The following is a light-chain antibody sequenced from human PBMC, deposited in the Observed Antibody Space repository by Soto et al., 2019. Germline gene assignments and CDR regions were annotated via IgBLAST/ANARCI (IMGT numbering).Light chain of an antibody. CDR2: GAT. CDR3: QHYNSYSEA. CDR1: STVDSIY. V-gene: IGKV3-20*01. Sequence: ETVLTQSPGTLSLSPGERASLSCRASSTVDSIYLAWYQQKPGQAPRLLIYGATNRATGIPDRFSGSGSGTDFTLTISSLQPDDFATYYCQHYNSYSEAFGQGTKVDI. J-gene: IGKJ1*01.